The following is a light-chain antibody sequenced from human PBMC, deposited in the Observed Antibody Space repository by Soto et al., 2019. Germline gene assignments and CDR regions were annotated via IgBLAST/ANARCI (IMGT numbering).Light chain of an antibody. V-gene: IGKV1-8*01. CDR2: AAS. CDR3: QPYHTYPPLT. CDR1: QDISSY. J-gene: IGKJ4*01. Sequence: AIRMTQSPSSFSASTGDRVTITCRASQDISSYLAWYQQKPGKAPKVLIYAASTLQSGVPSRFSGRGSRKDFTLTISGLQSEDFATHYCQPYHTYPPLTFGGGTKVEIK.